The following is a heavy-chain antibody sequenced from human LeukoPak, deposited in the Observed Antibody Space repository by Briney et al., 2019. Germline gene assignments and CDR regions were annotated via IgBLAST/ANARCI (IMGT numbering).Heavy chain of an antibody. D-gene: IGHD4-11*01. V-gene: IGHV1-69*13. J-gene: IGHJ6*04. CDR3: ARDPITVTTGGRYYYYGMDV. Sequence: GASVKVSCKASGGTCSSSAISWVRQAPGQGLEWMGGIIPIFGTANYAQKFQGRVTITADESTSTACMELSSLRSEDTAVYCCARDPITVTTGGRYYYYGMDVWGKGTTVTVSS. CDR1: GGTCSSSA. CDR2: IIPIFGTA.